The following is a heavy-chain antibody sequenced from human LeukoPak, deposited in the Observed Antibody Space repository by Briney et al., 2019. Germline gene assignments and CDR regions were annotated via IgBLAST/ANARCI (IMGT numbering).Heavy chain of an antibody. V-gene: IGHV1-18*01. Sequence: GASVKDSRMASRYTFTSYGISWVRPAPGQGLEWVGWISAYNGNTNYAQKLQGRVTMTTDTSTSTAYMELRSLRSDDTAVYYCARNRLLSELYFDPWGQGTLVTVSS. CDR1: RYTFTSYG. J-gene: IGHJ5*02. CDR2: ISAYNGNT. CDR3: ARNRLLSELYFDP. D-gene: IGHD2-15*01.